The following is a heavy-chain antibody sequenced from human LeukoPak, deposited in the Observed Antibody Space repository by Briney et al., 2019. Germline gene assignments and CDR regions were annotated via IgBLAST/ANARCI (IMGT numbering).Heavy chain of an antibody. CDR2: MNPNSGNT. V-gene: IGHV1-8*02. Sequence: GASVKVSCKASGGTFSSYDINWVRQATGQGLEWMGWMNPNSGNTGYAQKFQGRVTMTRDTSISTAYMELSSLRSEDTAVYYCARVFRGFWYFDLWGRGTLVTVSS. J-gene: IGHJ2*01. D-gene: IGHD3-16*01. CDR1: GGTFSSYD. CDR3: ARVFRGFWYFDL.